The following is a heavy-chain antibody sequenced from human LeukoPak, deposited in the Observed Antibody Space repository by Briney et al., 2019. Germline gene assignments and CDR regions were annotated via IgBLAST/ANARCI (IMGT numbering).Heavy chain of an antibody. CDR1: GFTFSSYG. CDR3: AKDLTRYCSSTSCYYFDY. CDR2: IRYDGSNK. Sequence: GGSLRLSCAASGFTFSSYGMHWVRQAPGKGLEWVAFIRYDGSNKYYADSVKGRFTISRDNSKNTLYLQMNSLRAEDTAVYYCAKDLTRYCSSTSCYYFDYWGQGTLVTVSS. V-gene: IGHV3-30*02. J-gene: IGHJ4*02. D-gene: IGHD2-2*01.